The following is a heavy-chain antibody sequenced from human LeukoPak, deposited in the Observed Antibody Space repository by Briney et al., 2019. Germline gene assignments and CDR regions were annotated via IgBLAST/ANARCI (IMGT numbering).Heavy chain of an antibody. Sequence: SETLSLTCTVSGGSISSGSYYWSRIRQPAGKGLEWIGRIYTSGSTNYNPSLKSRVTISVDTSKNQFSLKLSSVTAADTAVYYCARDRGSSGWFDYWGQGTLVTVSS. CDR3: ARDRGSSGWFDY. D-gene: IGHD3-10*01. J-gene: IGHJ4*02. V-gene: IGHV4-61*02. CDR2: IYTSGST. CDR1: GGSISSGSYY.